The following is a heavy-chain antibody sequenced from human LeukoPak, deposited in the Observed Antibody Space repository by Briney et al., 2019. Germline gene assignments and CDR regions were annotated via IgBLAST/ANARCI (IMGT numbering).Heavy chain of an antibody. D-gene: IGHD6-19*01. Sequence: PGGSLRLSCAASGFTFSDYYMSWIRQAPGKGLEWVSYISSSGSTIYYADSVKGRFTISRDNSKNTLYLQMNSLRAEDTAVYYCAKIANRQWLVYYFDYWGQGTLVTVSS. V-gene: IGHV3-11*01. CDR3: AKIANRQWLVYYFDY. J-gene: IGHJ4*02. CDR1: GFTFSDYY. CDR2: ISSSGSTI.